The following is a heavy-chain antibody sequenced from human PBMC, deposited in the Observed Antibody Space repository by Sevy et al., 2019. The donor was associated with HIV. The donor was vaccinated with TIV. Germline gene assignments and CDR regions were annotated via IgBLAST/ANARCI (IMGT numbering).Heavy chain of an antibody. Sequence: GGSLRLSCAAFGFTFRSYAMHWVRQAPGKGLEWVAVISYDGNYENYADSVKGRFTISRDNSKNTLYLQMNSLRVEDTAVYYCARDAGLTKSGANIWAFDYWGQGALVTVSS. D-gene: IGHD2-15*01. V-gene: IGHV3-30-3*01. CDR3: ARDAGLTKSGANIWAFDY. CDR2: ISYDGNYE. CDR1: GFTFRSYA. J-gene: IGHJ4*02.